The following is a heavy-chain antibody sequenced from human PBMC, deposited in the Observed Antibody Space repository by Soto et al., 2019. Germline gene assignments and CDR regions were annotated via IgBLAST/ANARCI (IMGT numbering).Heavy chain of an antibody. D-gene: IGHD6-6*01. J-gene: IGHJ6*02. V-gene: IGHV4-34*01. CDR3: ARGLRWAARPLNGMDV. CDR1: GGSFSGYY. Sequence: QVQLQQWGAGLLKPSETLSLICAVYGGSFSGYYWSWIRQPPGKGLEWIGEINHSGSTNYNPSLKSRVTISVDTSKNQFSLKLSSVTAADTAVYYCARGLRWAARPLNGMDVWGQGTTVTVSS. CDR2: INHSGST.